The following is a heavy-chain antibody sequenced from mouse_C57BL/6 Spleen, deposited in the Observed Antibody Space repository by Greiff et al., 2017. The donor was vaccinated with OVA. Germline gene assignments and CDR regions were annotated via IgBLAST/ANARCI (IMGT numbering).Heavy chain of an antibody. Sequence: EVKLMESGPELVKPGDSVKISCKASGYSFTGYFMNWVMQSHGKSLEWIGRINPYNGDTFYNQKFKGKATLTVDKSSSTAHMELRSLTSEDSAVYYCARYYGSSYVMDYWGQGTSVTVSS. J-gene: IGHJ4*01. V-gene: IGHV1-20*01. D-gene: IGHD1-1*01. CDR2: INPYNGDT. CDR3: ARYYGSSYVMDY. CDR1: GYSFTGYF.